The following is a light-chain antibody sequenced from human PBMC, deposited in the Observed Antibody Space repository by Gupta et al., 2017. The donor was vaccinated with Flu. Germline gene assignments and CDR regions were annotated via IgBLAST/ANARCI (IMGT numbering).Light chain of an antibody. V-gene: IGLV1-40*03. CDR1: SSTIGAGYD. CDR3: QSFDSGLKSWV. J-gene: IGLJ3*02. Sequence: SSTIGAGYDVHWSPQRPGVAPKLLIHRNNGRPSGVPDRFSGSKSGASASLAITGLQAEDEGDYYCQSFDSGLKSWVFGGGTRLTVL. CDR2: RNN.